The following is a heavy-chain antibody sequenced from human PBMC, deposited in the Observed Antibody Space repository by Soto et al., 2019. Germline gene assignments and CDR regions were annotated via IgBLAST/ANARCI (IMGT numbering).Heavy chain of an antibody. J-gene: IGHJ3*02. CDR1: GGTFSSYA. V-gene: IGHV1-69*01. CDR2: IIPIFGTA. D-gene: IGHD3-22*01. Sequence: QVQLVQSGAEVKKPGSSVKVSCKASGGTFSSYAISWVRQAPGQGLEWMGGIIPIFGTANDAQKFQGRVTITADESTSTGYMELSSLKSEDTAVYYCAKSITMRPNVPHDAFDIWGQGTMVTVSS. CDR3: AKSITMRPNVPHDAFDI.